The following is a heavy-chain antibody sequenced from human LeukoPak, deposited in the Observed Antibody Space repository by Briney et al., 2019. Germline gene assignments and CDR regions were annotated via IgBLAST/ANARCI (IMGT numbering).Heavy chain of an antibody. D-gene: IGHD5-18*01. CDR2: IYSGESK. CDR1: GFSVSSNY. Sequence: GGSLRLSCAASGFSVSSNYMSWVRQAPGKGLEWVSVIYSGESKYYADSVKGRFTISRDNSKNTLYLQMNSLRAEDTVVYYCARGNAAMVQNAFDIWGQGTMVTVSS. V-gene: IGHV3-53*01. J-gene: IGHJ3*02. CDR3: ARGNAAMVQNAFDI.